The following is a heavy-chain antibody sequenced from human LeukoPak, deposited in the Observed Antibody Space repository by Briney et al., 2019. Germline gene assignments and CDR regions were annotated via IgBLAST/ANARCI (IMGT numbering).Heavy chain of an antibody. CDR3: AREGGTYYDSSGYYYVGSYFDY. CDR2: IYTSGST. D-gene: IGHD3-22*01. V-gene: IGHV4-61*02. CDR1: GGSISSGSYY. J-gene: IGHJ4*02. Sequence: SQTLSLTCTVSGGSISSGSYYWIWIRQPAGKGLEWIGRIYTSGSTNYNPSLKSRVTISVDTSKNQFSLKLSSVTAADTAVYYCAREGGTYYDSSGYYYVGSYFDYWGQGTLVTVSS.